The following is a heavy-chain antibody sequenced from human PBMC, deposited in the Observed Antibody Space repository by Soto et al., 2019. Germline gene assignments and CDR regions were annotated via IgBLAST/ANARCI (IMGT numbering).Heavy chain of an antibody. Sequence: GGSLRLSCAASGFTFSSYAMHWVRQAPGKGLEWVAVISYDGSNKYYADSVKGRFTISRDNSKNTLYLQMNSLRAEDTAVYYCARVREDYSNYRDHAFDIWGQGTMVTVSS. V-gene: IGHV3-30-3*01. CDR1: GFTFSSYA. J-gene: IGHJ3*02. D-gene: IGHD4-4*01. CDR2: ISYDGSNK. CDR3: ARVREDYSNYRDHAFDI.